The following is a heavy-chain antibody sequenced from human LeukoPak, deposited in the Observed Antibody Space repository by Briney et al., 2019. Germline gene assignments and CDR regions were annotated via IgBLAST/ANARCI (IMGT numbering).Heavy chain of an antibody. D-gene: IGHD6-13*01. V-gene: IGHV3-15*01. CDR2: IKSKSDGGTT. CDR3: TTDPYLAASFDY. CDR1: GFTFSNAW. Sequence: PGGSLRLSCAASGFTFSNAWMSWVRQAPGKGLEWVGRIKSKSDGGTTDYAAPVKGRFTISRDDSKNTLYVQMNSLKTEDTAVYFCTTDPYLAASFDYWGQGTLVTVSS. J-gene: IGHJ4*02.